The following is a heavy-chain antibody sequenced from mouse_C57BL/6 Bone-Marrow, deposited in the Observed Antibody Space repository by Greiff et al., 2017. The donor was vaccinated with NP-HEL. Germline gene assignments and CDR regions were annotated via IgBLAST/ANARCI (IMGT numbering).Heavy chain of an antibody. CDR2: IHPNSGST. V-gene: IGHV1-64*01. CDR1: GYTFTSYW. J-gene: IGHJ2*01. Sequence: QVHVKQSGAELVKPGASVKLSCKASGYTFTSYWMHWVKQRPGQGLEWIGMIHPNSGSTNYNEKFKSKATLTVDKSSSTAYMQLSSLTSEDSAVYYCATYGYDGGPFDYWGQGTTLTVSS. D-gene: IGHD2-2*01. CDR3: ATYGYDGGPFDY.